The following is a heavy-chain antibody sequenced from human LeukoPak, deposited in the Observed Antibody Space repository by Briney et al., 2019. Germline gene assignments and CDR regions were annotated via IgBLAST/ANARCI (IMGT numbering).Heavy chain of an antibody. CDR3: ATASGGRFGELFGAFDI. CDR1: GYTLTELS. J-gene: IGHJ3*02. CDR2: FDPEDGET. D-gene: IGHD3-10*01. V-gene: IGHV1-24*01. Sequence: ASVKVSCKVSGYTLTELSMHWVRQAPGKGLEWMGGFDPEDGETTYAQKFQGRVTMTEDTPTDTAYMELSSLRSEDTAVYYCATASGGRFGELFGAFDIWGQGTMVTVSS.